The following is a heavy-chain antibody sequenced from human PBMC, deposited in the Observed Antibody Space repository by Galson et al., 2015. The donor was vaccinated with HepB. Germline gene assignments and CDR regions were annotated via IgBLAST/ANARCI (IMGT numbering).Heavy chain of an antibody. V-gene: IGHV2-5*02. CDR2: VYWDDDK. D-gene: IGHD1-7*01. J-gene: IGHJ4*02. CDR3: AHRLAYNGAWNFGSFDF. CDR1: GFSLTTPQVG. Sequence: PSLVKPPQTLTLPCTFSGFSLTTPQVGVGWVRQPPGKALEWLALVYWDDDKRYNPSLRNRLTIAKDTSKNQVVLTVTNVDPVDTSTYYCAHRLAYNGAWNFGSFDFWGQGTLVTVSS.